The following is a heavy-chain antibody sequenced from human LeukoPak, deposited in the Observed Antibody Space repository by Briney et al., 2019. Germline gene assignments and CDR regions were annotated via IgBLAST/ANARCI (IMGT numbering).Heavy chain of an antibody. V-gene: IGHV1-2*02. Sequence: ASVKVSCKASGYTFTGYYMHWVRRAPGQGLEWMGWINPNSGGTSYAQKFQGRVTMTRDTSISTAYMELSRLRSDDTAVYYCARDSSGYYYWAYGMDVWGQGTTVTVSS. CDR2: INPNSGGT. J-gene: IGHJ6*02. CDR3: ARDSSGYYYWAYGMDV. D-gene: IGHD3-22*01. CDR1: GYTFTGYY.